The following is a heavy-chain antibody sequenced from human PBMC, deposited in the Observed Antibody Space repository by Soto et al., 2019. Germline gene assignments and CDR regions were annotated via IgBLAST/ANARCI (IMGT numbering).Heavy chain of an antibody. Sequence: SETLSLTCTVSGGSFSSGSYYWSWIRQPPGKGLEWIGYIYYSGRTNYNPSLKSRVTISVDTSKNQFFRKLSSVTAADTAVYYCARVPSFRGLPYGMDVWGQGTTVTVSS. D-gene: IGHD3-16*01. CDR1: GGSFSSGSYY. J-gene: IGHJ6*02. CDR3: ARVPSFRGLPYGMDV. CDR2: IYYSGRT. V-gene: IGHV4-61*01.